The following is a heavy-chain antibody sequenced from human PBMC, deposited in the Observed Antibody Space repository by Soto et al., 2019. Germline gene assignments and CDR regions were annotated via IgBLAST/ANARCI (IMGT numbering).Heavy chain of an antibody. J-gene: IGHJ2*01. V-gene: IGHV3-23*01. CDR2: IGGGGGWT. CDR1: GFTFSNNG. CDR3: AKPRGSGSFTQWYLDV. Sequence: EVQLLESGGDLVQSGGTLRLSCAASGFTFSNNGMTWVRQAPGRGLEWVSTIGGGGGWTYYADSVKGRFTISRDNSKNTLFLQMDSLRAEDTALYYCAKPRGSGSFTQWYLDVWGRGTLVTVSS. D-gene: IGHD1-26*01.